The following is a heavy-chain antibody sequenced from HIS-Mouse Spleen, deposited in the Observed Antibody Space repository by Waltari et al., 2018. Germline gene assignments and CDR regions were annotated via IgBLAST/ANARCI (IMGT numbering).Heavy chain of an antibody. CDR3: ARAGDSSGWRDFDY. CDR1: GSPLSLYA. D-gene: IGHD6-19*01. V-gene: IGHV3-30*04. CDR2: ISYDGSNK. J-gene: IGHJ4*02. Sequence: VQLVESGGGVVQPGRSLRLPCPASGSPLSLYALDWVRPAPGKGLEWVAVISYDGSNKYYADSVKGRFTISRDNSKNTLYLQMNSLRAEDTAVYYCARAGDSSGWRDFDYWGQGTLVTVSS.